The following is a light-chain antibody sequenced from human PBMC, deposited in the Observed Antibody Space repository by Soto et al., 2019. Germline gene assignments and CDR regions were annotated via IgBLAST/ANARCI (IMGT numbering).Light chain of an antibody. CDR2: NNN. CDR3: ATWDDSLNARGV. V-gene: IGLV1-44*01. J-gene: IGLJ3*02. Sequence: QSVLTQTPSASGTPGQTVTISCSGSRSNIGNNAVSWYQQFPGTAPKLLIYNNNQRPSGVPDRFSGSKSCTSASMAIRGLQAEDEADYYCATWDDSLNARGVFGGGTKLTVL. CDR1: RSNIGNNA.